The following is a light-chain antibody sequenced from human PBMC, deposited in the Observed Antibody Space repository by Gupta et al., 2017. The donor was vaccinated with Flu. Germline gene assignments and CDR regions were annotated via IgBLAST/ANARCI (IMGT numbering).Light chain of an antibody. CDR2: WDK. J-gene: IGLJ3*02. Sequence: KVNNSLTPRRCNIVCYYVRRYTQGPGGFPTTVIYWDKQKTCGVPCRFSCSIERFSNPASLTISGLKAEDEADYYCQSYNSTNVVFGGGTRLTVL. CDR1: RCNIVCYY. CDR3: QSYNSTNVV. V-gene: IGLV6-57*01.